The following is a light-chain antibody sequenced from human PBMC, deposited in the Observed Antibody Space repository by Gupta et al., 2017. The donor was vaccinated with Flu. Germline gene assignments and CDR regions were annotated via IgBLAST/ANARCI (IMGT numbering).Light chain of an antibody. CDR1: QSVSPN. V-gene: IGKV3-15*01. Sequence: STLSASQGDRVTLSCRASQSVSPNLAWYQQKPGKAPRLLVYGASTRATGIPARFSGSGSGTEFTLTISSLQPGDFAPYSCQQYNSRPRWTFGQGTKVEIK. CDR2: GAS. CDR3: QQYNSRPRWT. J-gene: IGKJ1*01.